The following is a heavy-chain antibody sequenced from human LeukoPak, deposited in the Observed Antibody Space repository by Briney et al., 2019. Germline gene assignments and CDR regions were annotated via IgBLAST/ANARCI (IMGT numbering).Heavy chain of an antibody. CDR2: IYTSGST. CDR3: ARARTMVRGVIPSNWFDP. CDR1: CRSISRYY. J-gene: IGHJ5*02. D-gene: IGHD3-10*01. V-gene: IGHV4-4*07. Sequence: SETLSLPCSVSCRSISRYYWSWIRQPAGKGLEWIGRIYTSGSTNYNPSLKSRVTMSVDTSKNQFSLKLSSVTAADTAVYYCARARTMVRGVIPSNWFDPWGQGTLVTVSS.